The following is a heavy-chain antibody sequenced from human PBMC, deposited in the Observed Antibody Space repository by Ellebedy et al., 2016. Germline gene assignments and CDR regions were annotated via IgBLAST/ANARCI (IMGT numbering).Heavy chain of an antibody. CDR3: TRDQSPKIRSYDV. V-gene: IGHV3-48*01. Sequence: GGSLRLSCAASGFTFNTYHMNWVRQAPGKGLEWVSFISYSRDLVTYADSVKGQFTISRDNAKNSLFLEMNSLRAEDTAIYYCTRDQSPKIRSYDVWGRGTMVTVSS. J-gene: IGHJ3*01. CDR2: ISYSRDLV. CDR1: GFTFNTYH.